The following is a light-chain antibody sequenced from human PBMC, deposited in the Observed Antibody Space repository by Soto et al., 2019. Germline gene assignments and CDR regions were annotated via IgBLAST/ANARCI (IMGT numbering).Light chain of an antibody. CDR2: GAS. V-gene: IGKV3-20*01. CDR3: QQYGVTPPNS. CDR1: QIVSSTY. J-gene: IGKJ4*01. Sequence: EIVLTQSPGTLSLSPGERATLSCRASQIVSSTYLAWFQQKPGQAPRLLIYGASTRATGIPDRLSGSGSGTDSTLTISGLEPEDFAWYYCQQYGVTPPNSFGGGTKVEV.